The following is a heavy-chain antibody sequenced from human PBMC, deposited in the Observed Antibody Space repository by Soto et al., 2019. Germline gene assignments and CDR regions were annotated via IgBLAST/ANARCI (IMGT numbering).Heavy chain of an antibody. CDR2: IYYSGST. D-gene: IGHD7-27*01. CDR1: GGSISSYY. J-gene: IGHJ6*03. V-gene: IGHV4-59*01. Sequence: ASETLSLTCTVSGGSISSYYWSWIRQPPGKGLEWIGYIYYSGSTNYNPSLKSRVTISVDTSKNQFSLKLSSVTAADTAVYYCARGRKIELTGDSRELYYYYYMDVWGKGTTVTVSS. CDR3: ARGRKIELTGDSRELYYYYYMDV.